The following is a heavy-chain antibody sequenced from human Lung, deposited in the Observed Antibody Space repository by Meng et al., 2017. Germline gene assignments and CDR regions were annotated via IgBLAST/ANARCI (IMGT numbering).Heavy chain of an antibody. J-gene: IGHJ4*02. D-gene: IGHD4-11*01. CDR1: GGSFSDYY. CDR3: ARGPTTMAHDFDY. V-gene: IGHV4-34*01. Sequence: QVQLQRRVAGLFKPSETLSLTCVVSGGSFSDYYWSWIRQPPGKGLEWIGEINHSGSTNYNPSLESRATISVDTSQNNLSLKLSSVTAADSAVYYCARGPTTMAHDFDYWGQGTLVTVSS. CDR2: INHSGST.